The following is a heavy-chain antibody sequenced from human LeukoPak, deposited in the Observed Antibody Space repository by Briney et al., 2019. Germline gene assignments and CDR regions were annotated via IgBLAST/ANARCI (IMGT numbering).Heavy chain of an antibody. J-gene: IGHJ4*02. CDR3: AKASAMIVVVSKHFDY. Sequence: PGGSLRLSCVVSGFTFSSYSINWVRQAPGKGLEWVSAISGSGGSTYYADSVKGRFTISRDNSKNTLYLQMNSLRAEDTAVYYCAKASAMIVVVSKHFDYWGQGTLVTVSS. V-gene: IGHV3-23*01. D-gene: IGHD3-22*01. CDR2: ISGSGGST. CDR1: GFTFSSYS.